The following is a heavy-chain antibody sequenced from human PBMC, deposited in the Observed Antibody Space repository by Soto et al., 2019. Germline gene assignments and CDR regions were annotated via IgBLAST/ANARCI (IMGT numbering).Heavy chain of an antibody. D-gene: IGHD5-18*01. Sequence: VGSLRLSCAASGFTFSDHYMDWVRQAPGKGLEWVGRTRNKANSYTTEYAASVKGRFTISRDDSKNSLYLQMNSLKTEDTAVYYCARVSGYSYGYFYYYGMDVWGQGTTVTVSS. CDR2: TRNKANSYTT. J-gene: IGHJ6*02. CDR3: ARVSGYSYGYFYYYGMDV. V-gene: IGHV3-72*01. CDR1: GFTFSDHY.